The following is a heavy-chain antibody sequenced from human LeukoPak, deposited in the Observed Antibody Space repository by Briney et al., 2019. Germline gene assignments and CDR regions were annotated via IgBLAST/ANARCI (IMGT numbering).Heavy chain of an antibody. D-gene: IGHD1-1*01. CDR1: GYTFTNLD. CDR3: ASNPPNTGDFYY. CDR2: MSPNSGDT. J-gene: IGHJ4*02. Sequence: LEASVRVSCKTSGYTFTNLDINWLRQAPGQGLEWMGWMSPNSGDTGYAQEFQGRVSMTRDIFKSTAYMELSSLRSEDTAIYYCASNPPNTGDFYYWGLGTLVTVSS. V-gene: IGHV1-8*01.